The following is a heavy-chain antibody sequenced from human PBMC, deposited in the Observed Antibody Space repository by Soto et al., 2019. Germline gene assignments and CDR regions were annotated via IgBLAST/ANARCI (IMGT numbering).Heavy chain of an antibody. J-gene: IGHJ6*02. CDR3: ARVSGSYYYGMDV. Sequence: SETLSLTCTVSGDSISTDYWSWVRQPPGKGLEWIGEIYHSGSTNYNPSLKSRVTISVDKSKNQFSLKLSSVTAADTAVYYCARVSGSYYYGMDVWGQGTTVTVSS. V-gene: IGHV4-4*02. CDR1: GDSISTDY. CDR2: IYHSGST. D-gene: IGHD1-26*01.